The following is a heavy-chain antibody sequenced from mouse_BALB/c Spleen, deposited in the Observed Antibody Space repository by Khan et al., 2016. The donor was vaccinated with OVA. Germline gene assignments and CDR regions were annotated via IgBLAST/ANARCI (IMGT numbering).Heavy chain of an antibody. CDR2: ISSGGST. J-gene: IGHJ2*01. D-gene: IGHD1-1*01. CDR3: ASPLYYYGSSYVDY. CDR1: GFTFSSYA. Sequence: EVELVESGGGLVKPGGSLKLSCAASGFTFSSYAMSWVRQTPEKRLEWVASISSGGSTYYPDSVKGRFTISRDNARNILYLQMSSLRSEDTAMYYCASPLYYYGSSYVDYWGQGTTLKVSS. V-gene: IGHV5-6-5*01.